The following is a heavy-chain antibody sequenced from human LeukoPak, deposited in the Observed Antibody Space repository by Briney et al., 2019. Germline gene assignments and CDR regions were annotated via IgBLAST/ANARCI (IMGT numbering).Heavy chain of an antibody. CDR3: ARDQCTSTSCYALYGMDV. J-gene: IGHJ6*04. V-gene: IGHV4-61*08. CDR1: GGSISSGGYY. CDR2: IYYSGNT. Sequence: SETLSLTCTVSGGSISSGGYYWSWIRQHPGKGLEWIGYIYYSGNTNYNPSLKSRVTISVDTSKNQFSLKLSSVTAADTAVYYCARDQCTSTSCYALYGMDVWGKGTTVTVSS. D-gene: IGHD2-2*01.